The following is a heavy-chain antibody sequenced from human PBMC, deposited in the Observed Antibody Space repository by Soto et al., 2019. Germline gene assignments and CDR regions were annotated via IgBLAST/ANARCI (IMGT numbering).Heavy chain of an antibody. CDR2: ILPVFGTT. CDR3: ARDPDEVVGTDYHYYGMDV. V-gene: IGHV1-69*06. CDR1: GDTSSNYG. Sequence: SVKVSCKASGDTSSNYGVSWVRRAPGQGLEWMGGILPVFGTTTYARNFQGRITITADKSTSTVYMELTSLRSDDTATYYCARDPDEVVGTDYHYYGMDVWDQGATVTVSS. J-gene: IGHJ6*02. D-gene: IGHD1-26*01.